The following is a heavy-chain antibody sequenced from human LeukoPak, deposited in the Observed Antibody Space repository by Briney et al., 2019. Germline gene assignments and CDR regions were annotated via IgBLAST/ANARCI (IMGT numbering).Heavy chain of an antibody. CDR3: ARDTRYCSSTSCYTYWFDP. V-gene: IGHV1-69*05. CDR2: IIPIFGTA. CDR1: GGTFSSYA. D-gene: IGHD2-2*02. Sequence: SVKVSCKASGGTFSSYAISWVRQAPGQGLEWMGGIIPIFGTANYAQKFQGRVTITTDESTGTAYMELSSLRSEDTAVYYCARDTRYCSSTSCYTYWFDPWGQGTLVTVSS. J-gene: IGHJ5*02.